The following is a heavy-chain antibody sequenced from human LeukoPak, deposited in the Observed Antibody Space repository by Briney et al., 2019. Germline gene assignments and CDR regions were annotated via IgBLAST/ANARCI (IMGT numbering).Heavy chain of an antibody. Sequence: PSETLSLTCTVSGGSISSYYWSWIRQPPGKGLEWIGYIYYSGSTYYNPSLKSRVTISVDTSKNQYSLKLSSVTAADTAVYYCAREYSRAEYFQHWGQGTLVTVSS. D-gene: IGHD2-15*01. CDR1: GGSISSYY. V-gene: IGHV4-59*12. CDR2: IYYSGST. CDR3: AREYSRAEYFQH. J-gene: IGHJ1*01.